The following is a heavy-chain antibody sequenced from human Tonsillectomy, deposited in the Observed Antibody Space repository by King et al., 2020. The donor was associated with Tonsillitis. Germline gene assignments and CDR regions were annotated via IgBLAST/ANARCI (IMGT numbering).Heavy chain of an antibody. CDR3: AKIVPAAYFYFDY. CDR2: IRYDGSSK. V-gene: IGHV3-30*02. Sequence: VQLVESGGGVVQPGGSLRLSCAASGFTFSSFGMHWVRQAPGKGLEWVAFIRYDGSSKLYADSVKGRFTISRDNSKNTLYLQMNSLRAEDTAVSYCAKIVPAAYFYFDYWGQGTLVTVSS. J-gene: IGHJ4*02. D-gene: IGHD2-2*01. CDR1: GFTFSSFG.